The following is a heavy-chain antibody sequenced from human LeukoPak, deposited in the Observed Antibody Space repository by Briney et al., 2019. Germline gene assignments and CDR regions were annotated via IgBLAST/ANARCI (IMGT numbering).Heavy chain of an antibody. CDR1: GFIFSNYG. V-gene: IGHV3-30*03. CDR3: ATDRERDPSVYYLV. D-gene: IGHD3-22*01. J-gene: IGHJ4*02. Sequence: GGSLRLSCAASGFIFSNYGMNWVRQAPGKGLEWEAIISNDGSKKYYADSVKGRFTISRDNSKNTLFLQINSLRAEDSAVYYCATDRERDPSVYYLVGGQGTLITVSS. CDR2: ISNDGSKK.